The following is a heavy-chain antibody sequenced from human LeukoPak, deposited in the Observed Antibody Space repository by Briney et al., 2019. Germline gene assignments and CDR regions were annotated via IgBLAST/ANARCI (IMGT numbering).Heavy chain of an antibody. Sequence: SETLSLTCTVSGGSISSSSYYWGWIRQPPGKGLEWIGSIYYSGSTYYNPSLKSRVTISVDTFKNQFSLKLSSVTAADTAVYYCARDRPGGSSLDYWGQGALVTVSS. V-gene: IGHV4-39*07. J-gene: IGHJ4*02. CDR1: GGSISSSSYY. CDR2: IYYSGST. D-gene: IGHD6-13*01. CDR3: ARDRPGGSSLDY.